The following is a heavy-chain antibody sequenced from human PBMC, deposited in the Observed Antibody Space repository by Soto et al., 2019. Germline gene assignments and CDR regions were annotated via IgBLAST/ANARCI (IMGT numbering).Heavy chain of an antibody. CDR1: GASINSNDYY. CDR3: ARMSYFYDKWYFDL. D-gene: IGHD3-22*01. CDR2: VYYSGTT. J-gene: IGHJ2*01. Sequence: SETLSLTCTVSGASINSNDYYWSWMRQTPGKGLEWIGYVYYSGTTDYIPSLKSRLSMSIDKSQNQFTLKLNSVTAADTATYYCARMSYFYDKWYFDLWGRGTLVTVS. V-gene: IGHV4-30-4*01.